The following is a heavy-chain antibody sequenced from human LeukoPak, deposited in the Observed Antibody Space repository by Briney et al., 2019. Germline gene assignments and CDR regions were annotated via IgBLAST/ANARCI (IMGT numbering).Heavy chain of an antibody. Sequence: ASVKVSCKASGYTFTVYYMHWWRQAPRQGLEGMGWINPNSVDTNYAQKFHGSVTMTRDTSIITAYMELSRLRSDVTAGYCCARESQQRWYRGRGSYYFDYWGQGTLVTVSS. CDR3: ARESQQRWYRGRGSYYFDY. CDR2: INPNSVDT. V-gene: IGHV1-2*02. CDR1: GYTFTVYY. J-gene: IGHJ4*02. D-gene: IGHD6-13*01.